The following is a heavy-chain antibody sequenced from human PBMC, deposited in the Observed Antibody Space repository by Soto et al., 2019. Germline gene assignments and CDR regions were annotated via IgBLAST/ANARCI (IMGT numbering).Heavy chain of an antibody. CDR2: ISYDGSNK. Sequence: QVQLVESGGGVVQPGRSLRLSCAASGFTLSSYAMHWVRQAPGKGLEWVAVISYDGSNKYYADSVKGRFTISRDNSKNTLYLQMNSLRAEDTAVYYCARALGYSSGYCLDVWGQGTTVTVSS. J-gene: IGHJ6*02. CDR3: ARALGYSSGYCLDV. CDR1: GFTLSSYA. D-gene: IGHD6-19*01. V-gene: IGHV3-30-3*01.